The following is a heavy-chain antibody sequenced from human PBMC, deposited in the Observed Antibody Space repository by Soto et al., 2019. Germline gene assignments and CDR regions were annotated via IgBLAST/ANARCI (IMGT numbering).Heavy chain of an antibody. D-gene: IGHD3-10*01. Sequence: QVQLVQSGTEVKKPGSSVKVSCKASGDTFSFYTINWVRQAPGLGLEWVGRINPIVSMSNYAQKFQGVVSMTADKSPSTAYMELRSLRSDDTAMYFCAASYGSGYRAFDYWGQGALVIVSS. V-gene: IGHV1-69*02. CDR3: AASYGSGYRAFDY. CDR2: INPIVSMS. CDR1: GDTFSFYT. J-gene: IGHJ4*02.